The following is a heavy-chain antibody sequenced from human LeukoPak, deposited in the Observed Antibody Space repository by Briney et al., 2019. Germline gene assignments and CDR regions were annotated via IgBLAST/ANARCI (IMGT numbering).Heavy chain of an antibody. Sequence: ASVTVSCTASGYTFTSYYMHWVRQAPGQGLEWMGIFNPSGGSTSYAQKFQGRVTMTRDTSTSTVYMELSSLRSEDTAVYYCARGGDYYDSSGSEYFQHWGQGTLVTVSS. CDR1: GYTFTSYY. D-gene: IGHD3-22*01. CDR3: ARGGDYYDSSGSEYFQH. CDR2: FNPSGGST. V-gene: IGHV1-46*01. J-gene: IGHJ1*01.